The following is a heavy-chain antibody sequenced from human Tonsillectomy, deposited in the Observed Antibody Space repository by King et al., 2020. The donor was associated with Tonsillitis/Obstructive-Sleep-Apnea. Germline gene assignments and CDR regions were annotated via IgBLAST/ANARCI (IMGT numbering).Heavy chain of an antibody. CDR3: AGQPYCSSTSCYVEGSWFDP. Sequence: LQLQESGPGLVKPSETLSLTRTVSGGSISSSSYFWGWIRQPPGKGPEWIGSIYYDGSTYDNPSLKSRVTISVDTSKNQFSLKLSSVTAADTAVYYCAGQPYCSSTSCYVEGSWFDPWGQGTLVTVSS. CDR2: IYYDGST. V-gene: IGHV4-39*01. D-gene: IGHD2-2*01. CDR1: GGSISSSSYF. J-gene: IGHJ5*02.